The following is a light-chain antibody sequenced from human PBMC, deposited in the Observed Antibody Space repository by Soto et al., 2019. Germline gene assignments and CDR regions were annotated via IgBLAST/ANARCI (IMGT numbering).Light chain of an antibody. V-gene: IGKV1-39*01. CDR2: AAS. CDR1: QSISRS. Sequence: DFQMTQSPSSLSASVADRVTITCRATQSISRSLNWYQQKPGKAPELLIYAASSLQSGVPSRFSGSGSGTDFTLTISSLQPEDSATYYCQQSYSALVAFGQGTKVDIK. J-gene: IGKJ1*01. CDR3: QQSYSALVA.